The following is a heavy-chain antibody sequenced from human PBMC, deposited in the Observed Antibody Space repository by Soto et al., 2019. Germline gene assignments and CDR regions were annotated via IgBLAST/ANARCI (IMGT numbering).Heavy chain of an antibody. Sequence: ASVKVSCKASGGTFSSYDINWVRQATGQGLEWMGWMNPNSGNTGYAQKFQGRVTMTRNTSISTAYMELSSLRSEDTAVYCCARGPPYSSSHRGDYWGQGTLVTVSS. V-gene: IGHV1-8*02. J-gene: IGHJ4*02. D-gene: IGHD6-6*01. CDR3: ARGPPYSSSHRGDY. CDR2: MNPNSGNT. CDR1: GGTFSSYD.